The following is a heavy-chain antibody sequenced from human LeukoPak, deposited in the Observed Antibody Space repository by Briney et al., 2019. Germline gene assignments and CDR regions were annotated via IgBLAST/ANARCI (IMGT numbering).Heavy chain of an antibody. J-gene: IGHJ3*02. Sequence: SETLSLTCTVSGGSISGDHWNWIRQPPGKGLEWIGYIYYSGNTNYNPSLMSRVTISVDTSKNQFSLKLSSVTAADTAVYYCARRNDFDIWGQGTMVTVSS. V-gene: IGHV4-59*08. CDR1: GGSISGDH. CDR2: IYYSGNT. CDR3: ARRNDFDI.